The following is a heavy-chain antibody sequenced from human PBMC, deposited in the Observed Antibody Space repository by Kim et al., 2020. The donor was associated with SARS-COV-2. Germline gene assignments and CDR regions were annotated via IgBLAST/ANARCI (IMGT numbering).Heavy chain of an antibody. Sequence: ASVKVSCKASGYTFTSYAMHWVRQAPGQRLEWMGWINAGNGNTKYSQKFQGRVTITRDTSASTAYMELSSLRSEDTAVYYCARGAMGRGVHPHYFDYWGQGTLVTVSS. J-gene: IGHJ4*02. D-gene: IGHD3-10*01. V-gene: IGHV1-3*01. CDR3: ARGAMGRGVHPHYFDY. CDR1: GYTFTSYA. CDR2: INAGNGNT.